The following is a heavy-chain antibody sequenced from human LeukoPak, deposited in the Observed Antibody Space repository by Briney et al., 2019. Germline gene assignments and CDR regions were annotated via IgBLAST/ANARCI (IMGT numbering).Heavy chain of an antibody. J-gene: IGHJ1*01. D-gene: IGHD2-2*01. CDR1: GGSFSGYC. CDR3: ASLLYCSSTSCYHPSGQH. CDR2: INHSGST. Sequence: SETLSLTCAVYGGSFSGYCWSWIRQPPGKGLEWIGEINHSGSTNYNPSLKSRVTISVDTSKNQFSLKLSSVTAADTAVYYCASLLYCSSTSCYHPSGQHWGQGTLVTVSS. V-gene: IGHV4-34*01.